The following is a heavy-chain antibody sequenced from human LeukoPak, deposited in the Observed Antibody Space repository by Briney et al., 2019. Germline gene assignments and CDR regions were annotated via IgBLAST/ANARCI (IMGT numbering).Heavy chain of an antibody. CDR3: ARETGDWYFDL. CDR1: GFTFSSYG. D-gene: IGHD1-14*01. J-gene: IGHJ2*01. Sequence: GGSLRLSCAASGFTFSSYGMHWVRQAPGEGLEWVAVISYDGSNKYYADSVKGRFTISRDNSKNTLYLQMNSLRAEDTAVYYCARETGDWYFDLWGRGTLVTVSS. V-gene: IGHV3-30*03. CDR2: ISYDGSNK.